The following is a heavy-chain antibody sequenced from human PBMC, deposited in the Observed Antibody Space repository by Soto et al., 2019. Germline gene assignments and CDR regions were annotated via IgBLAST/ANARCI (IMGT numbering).Heavy chain of an antibody. CDR1: GGSISRYY. V-gene: IGHV4-59*01. J-gene: IGHJ5*02. CDR3: ARDRSTYGGGGTGEVKENWFDP. D-gene: IGHD2-8*01. CDR2: AYYSGDT. Sequence: PSETRSLTCSVSGGSISRYYWSWIRQPPGKGLEWIGYAYYSGDTGYNPSLKSRVTMAVDTSKSQVSLKLSSVTAADTAVYYCARDRSTYGGGGTGEVKENWFDPWGQGALVTVSS.